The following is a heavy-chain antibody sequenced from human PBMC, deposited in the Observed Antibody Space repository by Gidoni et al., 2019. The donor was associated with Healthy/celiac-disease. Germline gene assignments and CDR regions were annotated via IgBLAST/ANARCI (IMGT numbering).Heavy chain of an antibody. CDR2: IYHSGST. V-gene: IGHV4-38-2*01. J-gene: IGHJ4*02. Sequence: QVQLQESGPGLGKPSETLSLTCAVSGYSISSGYSWRWIRQPPGKGLEWIGSIYHSGSTYYNPSLKSRVTISVDTSTNQFSLKLSSVTAADTAVYYCARAREGNYDLWSGYLGYFDYWGQGTLVTVSS. CDR3: ARAREGNYDLWSGYLGYFDY. CDR1: GYSISSGYS. D-gene: IGHD3-3*01.